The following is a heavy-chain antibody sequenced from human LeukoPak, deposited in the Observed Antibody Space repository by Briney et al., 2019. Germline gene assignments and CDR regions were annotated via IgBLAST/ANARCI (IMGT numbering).Heavy chain of an antibody. CDR1: GGSFSGYY. Sequence: PPETLSLTCAVYGGSFSGYYWSWIRQPPGKGLEWIGEINHSGSTNYNPSLKSRVTISVDTSKNQFSLKLSSVTAADTAVYYCARGGIAGHWYFDLWGRGTLVTVSS. J-gene: IGHJ2*01. CDR2: INHSGST. D-gene: IGHD6-13*01. V-gene: IGHV4-34*01. CDR3: ARGGIAGHWYFDL.